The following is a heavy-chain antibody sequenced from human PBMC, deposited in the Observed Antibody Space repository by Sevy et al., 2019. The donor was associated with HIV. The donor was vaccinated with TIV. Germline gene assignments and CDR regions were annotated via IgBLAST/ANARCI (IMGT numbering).Heavy chain of an antibody. D-gene: IGHD1-1*01. CDR3: ALERLSSNVAEYFQN. CDR1: GFTFSSFF. CDR2: ISYDGSNE. V-gene: IGHV3-30-3*01. J-gene: IGHJ1*01. Sequence: GGSLRLSCAASGFTFSSFFMHWVRQAPGKGLEWVATISYDGSNEHYADSVKGRFTISRDNSKNALYLQMNSLRAEDTAVYYCALERLSSNVAEYFQNWSQGTLVTVSS.